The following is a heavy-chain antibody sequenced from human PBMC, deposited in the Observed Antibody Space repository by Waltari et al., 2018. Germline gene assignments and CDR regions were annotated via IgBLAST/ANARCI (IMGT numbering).Heavy chain of an antibody. CDR1: GASISSHY. Sequence: QVQLQESGPGLVKPSETLSLTCTVSGASISSHYWSWIRHHPGKGLEWIGYIYSSGSTNYNPSLKSRVTISVDTSKTQFSLKLSSVTAADTAVYYCARSIKSGSYGFGVFDYWGQGTLVTVSP. D-gene: IGHD1-26*01. CDR2: IYSSGST. V-gene: IGHV4-59*11. CDR3: ARSIKSGSYGFGVFDY. J-gene: IGHJ4*02.